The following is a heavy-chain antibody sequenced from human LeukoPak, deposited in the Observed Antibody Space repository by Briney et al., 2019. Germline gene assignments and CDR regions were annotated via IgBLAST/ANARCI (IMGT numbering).Heavy chain of an antibody. J-gene: IGHJ6*03. Sequence: GGSLRLSCAASGFTFSSYAMHWVRQAPGKGLEWVAVISYDGSNKYYADSVKGRFTISRDNSKNTLYLQMNSLRAEDTAVYYCAREGLWIAAAGYHYYYYYYMDVWGKGTTVTVSS. CDR2: ISYDGSNK. V-gene: IGHV3-30*04. CDR1: GFTFSSYA. CDR3: AREGLWIAAAGYHYYYYYYMDV. D-gene: IGHD6-13*01.